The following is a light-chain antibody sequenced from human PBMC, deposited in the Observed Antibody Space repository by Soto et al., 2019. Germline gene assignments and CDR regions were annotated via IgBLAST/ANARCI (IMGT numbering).Light chain of an antibody. J-gene: IGKJ2*01. Sequence: DIQMTQSPSTLSASVGDSVTITCRASQTISNWLAWYQQKPGKAPKVLIFDASRLQSGVPSRFSGSGSGTEFTLAISSLQPDDFATYYCQHYSANLYTFGQGTKLEIK. CDR2: DAS. CDR3: QHYSANLYT. V-gene: IGKV1-5*01. CDR1: QTISNW.